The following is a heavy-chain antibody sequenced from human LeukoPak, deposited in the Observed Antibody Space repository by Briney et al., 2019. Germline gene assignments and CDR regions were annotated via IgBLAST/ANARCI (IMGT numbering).Heavy chain of an antibody. CDR3: ARFGITGTSGFDY. Sequence: GGSLRLSCAASGFTFSGYAMHWVRQAPGKGLEWVAVISYDGSNKYYADSVKGRFTISRDNSKNTLYLQMNSLRAEDTAVYYCARFGITGTSGFDYWGQGTLVTVSS. V-gene: IGHV3-30-3*01. J-gene: IGHJ4*02. CDR2: ISYDGSNK. D-gene: IGHD1-20*01. CDR1: GFTFSGYA.